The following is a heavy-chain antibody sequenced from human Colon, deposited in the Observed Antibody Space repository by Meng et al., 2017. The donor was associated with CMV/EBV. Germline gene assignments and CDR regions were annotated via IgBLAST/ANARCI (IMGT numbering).Heavy chain of an antibody. CDR1: GVSISNNDYY. V-gene: IGHV3-21*01. CDR2: IDTRSTSI. Sequence: ETLSLTCTVSGVSISNNDYYWVWVRQAPGKGLECVSSIDTRSTSIDYVDSVKGRFTISRDNARNSLYLEMNSLRVEDTAIYYCATAGGYSNNVFGVAPWGQGTLVTVSS. J-gene: IGHJ5*02. CDR3: ATAGGYSNNVFGVAP. D-gene: IGHD4-11*01.